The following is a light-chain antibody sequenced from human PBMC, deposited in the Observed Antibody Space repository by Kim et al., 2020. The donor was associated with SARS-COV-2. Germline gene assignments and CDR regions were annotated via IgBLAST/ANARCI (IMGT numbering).Light chain of an antibody. J-gene: IGKJ4*01. CDR2: RTA. Sequence: DIRMTQSPSTLSASVGDRVTITCRASQSISDWVTWYQQKPGKAPSLLIYRTATLETGVPSRFSGSGSGTEFTLTISSLQPDDFATYCCQHFNSFGGGTKVDIK. CDR1: QSISDW. V-gene: IGKV1-5*03. CDR3: QHFNS.